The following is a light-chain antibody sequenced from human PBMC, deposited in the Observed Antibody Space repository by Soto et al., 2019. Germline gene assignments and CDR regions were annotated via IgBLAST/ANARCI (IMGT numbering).Light chain of an antibody. V-gene: IGLV2-14*01. CDR3: SSYTTISTLGV. J-gene: IGLJ1*01. CDR2: EVS. Sequence: QSALTQPGSVSGSPGQSITISCTGTSSDVRGYNYVYWFQQHPGKAPKLMIYEVSNRPSGVSNRFSGSKSGNTASLTISGLQTEDEADYYCSSYTTISTLGVFGTGTKLTVL. CDR1: SSDVRGYNY.